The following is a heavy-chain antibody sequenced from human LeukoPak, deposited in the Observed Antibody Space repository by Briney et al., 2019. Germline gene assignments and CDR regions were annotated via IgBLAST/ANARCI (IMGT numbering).Heavy chain of an antibody. CDR3: ARGGVAVAGGFDY. V-gene: IGHV4-59*01. CDR2: IYYSGST. D-gene: IGHD6-19*01. J-gene: IGHJ4*02. CDR1: GGSISSYY. Sequence: SETLSLTCTVSGGSISSYYWSWIRQPPGKGLEWIGYIYYSGSTNYNPSLKSRVTISVDTSKNQFSLKLRSVTAADTAVYYCARGGVAVAGGFDYWGQGTLVTVSS.